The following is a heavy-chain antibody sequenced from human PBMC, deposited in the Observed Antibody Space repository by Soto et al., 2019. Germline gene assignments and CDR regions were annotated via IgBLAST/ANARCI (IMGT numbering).Heavy chain of an antibody. CDR1: GGSISSDY. CDR3: ARGTPSPLIVRSSRGPWFDP. D-gene: IGHD2-15*01. J-gene: IGHJ5*02. Sequence: PSETLSLTCTVSGGSISSDYWSWIRQPRGKGLEWIGYMYYGGRTNYNPSLKSRVTISVDTSKMQVSLKLSSVTAADTAVYFCARGTPSPLIVRSSRGPWFDPWGQGTLVTVSS. V-gene: IGHV4-59*08. CDR2: MYYGGRT.